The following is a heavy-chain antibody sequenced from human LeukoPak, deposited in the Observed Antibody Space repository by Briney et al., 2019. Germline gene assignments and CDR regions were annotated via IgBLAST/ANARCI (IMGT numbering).Heavy chain of an antibody. Sequence: PGGSLRLSCAASGFTFSSYGIHWVRQAPGKGLEWVAFIRYDGSNKYYADSVKGRFTISRDNSKNTLYLQMNSLRAEDTAVYYCARAWGLYYYYMDVWGKGTTVTVSS. J-gene: IGHJ6*03. V-gene: IGHV3-30*02. CDR2: IRYDGSNK. CDR3: ARAWGLYYYYMDV. CDR1: GFTFSSYG. D-gene: IGHD1-26*01.